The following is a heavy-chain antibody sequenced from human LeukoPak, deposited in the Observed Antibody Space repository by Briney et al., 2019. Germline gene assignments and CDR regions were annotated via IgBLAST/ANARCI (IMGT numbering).Heavy chain of an antibody. V-gene: IGHV1-18*01. D-gene: IGHD4-23*01. Sequence: GASVKVSCKASGYTFTSYGISWVRQAPGPGLEWVGWISTYSGNTNYAQKLQGRVIMTTDSSTSTAYMELQSLRSDDTAVYYCARHTGGTFFDFWGQGTLVTVSS. CDR2: ISTYSGNT. CDR3: ARHTGGTFFDF. J-gene: IGHJ4*02. CDR1: GYTFTSYG.